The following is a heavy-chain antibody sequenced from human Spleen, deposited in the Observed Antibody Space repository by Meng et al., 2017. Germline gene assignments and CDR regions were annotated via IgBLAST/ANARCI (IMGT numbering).Heavy chain of an antibody. CDR3: TRWSSASGHDY. CDR2: ISYDGSNQ. V-gene: IGHV3-30*07. Sequence: GESLKISCAASGFTFSSYSMHWVRQAPGKGPEWVAVISYDGSNQYYADSVKGRFTISRDNAKNTLYLQMNSLRAEDTAVYYCTRWSSASGHDYWGQGTLVTVSS. J-gene: IGHJ4*02. CDR1: GFTFSSYS. D-gene: IGHD6-19*01.